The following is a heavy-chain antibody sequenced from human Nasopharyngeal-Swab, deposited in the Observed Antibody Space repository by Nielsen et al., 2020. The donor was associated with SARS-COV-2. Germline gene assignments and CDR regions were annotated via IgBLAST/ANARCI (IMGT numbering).Heavy chain of an antibody. Sequence: SETLSLTCTVSGGSISSSSYYWGWIRQPPGKGLEWIGSIYYSGSTYYNPSLKSRVTISVDTSKNQFSLKLSSVTAADTAVYHCARSRITGTSRYFDLWGRGTLVTVSS. D-gene: IGHD1-7*01. CDR2: IYYSGST. CDR1: GGSISSSSYY. V-gene: IGHV4-39*07. CDR3: ARSRITGTSRYFDL. J-gene: IGHJ2*01.